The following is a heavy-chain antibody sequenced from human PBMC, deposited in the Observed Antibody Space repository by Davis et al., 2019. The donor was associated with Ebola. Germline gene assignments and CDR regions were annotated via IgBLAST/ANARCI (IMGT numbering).Heavy chain of an antibody. CDR3: AKDSAARGDYYGMDV. Sequence: GESLKISCAASGFTFSSYAMHWVRQAPGKGLEWVAVISYDGSNKYYADSVKGRFTISRDNSKNTLYLQMNSLRAEDTALYYCAKDSAARGDYYGMDVWGQGTTVTVSS. D-gene: IGHD2-15*01. CDR2: ISYDGSNK. J-gene: IGHJ6*02. V-gene: IGHV3-30-3*01. CDR1: GFTFSSYA.